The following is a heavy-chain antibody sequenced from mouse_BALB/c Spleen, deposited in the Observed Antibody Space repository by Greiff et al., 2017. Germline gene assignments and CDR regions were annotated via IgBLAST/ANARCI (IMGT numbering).Heavy chain of an antibody. J-gene: IGHJ2*01. CDR1: GYSITSGYS. V-gene: IGHV3-1*02. CDR2: IHYSGST. CDR3: AREWDYFDY. Sequence: EVQLQESGPDLVKPSQSLSLTCTVTGYSITSGYSWHWTRQFPGNKLEWMGYIHYSGSTNYNPSLKSRISITRDTSKNQFFLQLNSVTTEDTATYYCAREWDYFDYWGQGTTLTVSS. D-gene: IGHD1-3*01.